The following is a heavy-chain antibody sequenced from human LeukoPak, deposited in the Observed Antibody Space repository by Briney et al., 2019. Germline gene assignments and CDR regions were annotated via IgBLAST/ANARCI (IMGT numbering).Heavy chain of an antibody. Sequence: ASVKVSCKASGYTFTGYYMHWVRQAPGQGLEWMGWINPNSGGTNYAQKFQGRVTMTRDASISTAYMELSRLRSDDTAVYYCARDLRQGGLWFFDYWGQGTLVTVSS. D-gene: IGHD5-18*01. CDR1: GYTFTGYY. V-gene: IGHV1-2*02. CDR3: ARDLRQGGLWFFDY. J-gene: IGHJ4*02. CDR2: INPNSGGT.